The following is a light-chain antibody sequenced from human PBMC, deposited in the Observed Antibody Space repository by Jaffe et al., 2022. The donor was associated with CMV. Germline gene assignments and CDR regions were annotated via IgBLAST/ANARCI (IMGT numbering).Light chain of an antibody. CDR2: GAF. V-gene: IGKV3-20*01. Sequence: EIVLTQSPGTLSLSPGERATLSCRASQSVSSRYLAWYQQKPGQAPRLLIYGAFSRATGIPDRFSGSGSETDFTLTISRLEPEDFAVYYCQQYGSSPPFTFGPGTKVDIK. CDR1: QSVSSRY. J-gene: IGKJ3*01. CDR3: QQYGSSPPFT.